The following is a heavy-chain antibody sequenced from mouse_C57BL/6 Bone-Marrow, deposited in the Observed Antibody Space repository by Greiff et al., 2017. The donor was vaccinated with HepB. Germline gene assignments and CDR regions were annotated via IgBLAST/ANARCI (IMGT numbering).Heavy chain of an antibody. Sequence: EVKVVESGGGLVKPGGSLKLSCAASGFTFSSYAMSWVRQTPEKRLEWVATISDGGSYTYYPDNVKGRFTISRDNAKNNLYLQMSHLKSEDTAMYYCAREGITTVVAYFDVWGTGTTVTVSS. V-gene: IGHV5-4*01. D-gene: IGHD1-1*01. J-gene: IGHJ1*03. CDR1: GFTFSSYA. CDR2: ISDGGSYT. CDR3: AREGITTVVAYFDV.